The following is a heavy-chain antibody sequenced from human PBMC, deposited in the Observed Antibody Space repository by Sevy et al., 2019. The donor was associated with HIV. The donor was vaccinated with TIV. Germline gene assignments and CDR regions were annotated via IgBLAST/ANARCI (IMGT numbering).Heavy chain of an antibody. Sequence: SETLSLTCTVSGGSIRSGSYSWNWIRQPPGKGLEWIGYIYHSGNTYYNPSLKSRLTISVDRSKNQFSLKLSSVTAADTAMYYCARDGGTLTTPGAFDIWGQGSMVTVSS. CDR2: IYHSGNT. CDR1: GGSIRSGSYS. CDR3: ARDGGTLTTPGAFDI. D-gene: IGHD4-17*01. J-gene: IGHJ3*02. V-gene: IGHV4-30-2*01.